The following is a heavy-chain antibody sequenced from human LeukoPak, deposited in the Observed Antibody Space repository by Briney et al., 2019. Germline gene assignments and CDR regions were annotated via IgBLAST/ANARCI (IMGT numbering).Heavy chain of an antibody. J-gene: IGHJ4*02. V-gene: IGHV4-4*07. CDR3: ARGRRGLLWFGSFDY. CDR1: VGFISSHY. Sequence: SETLSLTCNVCVGFISSHYWSWIRQPAGKGLEWIGRIYTSGNTNYNPSLKSRVTMSIDPSKNQFSLGLSSVTAADTAVYYCARGRRGLLWFGSFDYWGQGTLVTVSS. CDR2: IYTSGNT. D-gene: IGHD3-10*01.